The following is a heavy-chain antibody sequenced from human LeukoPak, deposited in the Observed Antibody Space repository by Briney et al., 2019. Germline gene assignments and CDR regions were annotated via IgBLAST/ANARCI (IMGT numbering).Heavy chain of an antibody. CDR3: VRDRGGSYSGNWIDP. V-gene: IGHV1-69*05. Sequence: SVKVSCRASGDTFGTYAISWVRQAPGQGLEWMGEIIPIFGSANYAQKFQGRVTITTDESTSTAYMELSSLRSEDTAVYYCVRDRGGSYSGNWIDPWGQGTLVTVSS. J-gene: IGHJ5*02. CDR2: IIPIFGSA. D-gene: IGHD1-26*01. CDR1: GDTFGTYA.